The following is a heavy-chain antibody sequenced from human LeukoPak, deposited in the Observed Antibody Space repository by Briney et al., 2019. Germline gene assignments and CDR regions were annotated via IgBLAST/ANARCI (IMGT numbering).Heavy chain of an antibody. V-gene: IGHV4-61*05. CDR3: ARLYRNFLRRSYYFDY. CDR2: IYYSGSS. J-gene: IGHJ4*02. CDR1: GGSISSSSYY. D-gene: IGHD4-23*01. Sequence: SETLSLTCTVSGGSISSSSYYWGWIRQPPGKGLEWIGDIYYSGSSNYNPSLKSRVTISVDTSKNQFSLKLSSVTAADTAVYYCARLYRNFLRRSYYFDYWGQGTLVTVSS.